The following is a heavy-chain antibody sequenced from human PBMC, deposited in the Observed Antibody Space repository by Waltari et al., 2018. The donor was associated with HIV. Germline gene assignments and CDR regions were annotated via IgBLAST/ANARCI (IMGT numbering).Heavy chain of an antibody. CDR1: GGTFSSYA. CDR3: ASRQLVVHSGYDFPYYYYYGMDV. D-gene: IGHD5-12*01. J-gene: IGHJ6*02. Sequence: QVQLVQSGAEVKKPGSSVKVSCKASGGTFSSYAISWVRQAPGQGLEWMGGIIPIFGTANYAQKFQGRVTITGDESTSTAYMELSSLGSEDTAVYYCASRQLVVHSGYDFPYYYYYGMDVWGQGTTVTVSS. V-gene: IGHV1-69*01. CDR2: IIPIFGTA.